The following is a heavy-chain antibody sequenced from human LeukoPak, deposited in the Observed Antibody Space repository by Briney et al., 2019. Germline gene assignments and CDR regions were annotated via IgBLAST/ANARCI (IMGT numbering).Heavy chain of an antibody. J-gene: IGHJ4*02. CDR2: IYYSGST. Sequence: SETLSLTCTVSGGSISSYYWSWIRQPPGKGLEWIGYIYYSGSTNYNPSLKSRVTISVGTSKNQFSLKLSSVTAADTAVYYCARVGANYYDSSGYPYYFDYWGQGTLVTVSS. V-gene: IGHV4-59*01. CDR1: GGSISSYY. CDR3: ARVGANYYDSSGYPYYFDY. D-gene: IGHD3-22*01.